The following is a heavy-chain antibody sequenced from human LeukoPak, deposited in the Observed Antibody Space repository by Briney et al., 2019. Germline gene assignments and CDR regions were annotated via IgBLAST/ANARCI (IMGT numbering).Heavy chain of an antibody. V-gene: IGHV4-59*01. J-gene: IGHJ6*02. CDR2: IYYSGST. Sequence: SETLSLTCAVYRGSLSGYYWSWIRQPPGKGLEWIGYIYYSGSTNYNPSLKSRVTISVDMSKNQFSLKLSSVTAADTAVYYCATNGYANFYYGMDVWGQGTTVTVSS. CDR3: ATNGYANFYYGMDV. D-gene: IGHD5-18*01. CDR1: RGSLSGYY.